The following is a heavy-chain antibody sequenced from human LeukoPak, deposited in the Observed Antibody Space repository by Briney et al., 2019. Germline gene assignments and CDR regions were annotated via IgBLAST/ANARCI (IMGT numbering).Heavy chain of an antibody. CDR1: GGTFSRYA. V-gene: IGHV1-69*04. J-gene: IGHJ4*02. CDR2: IIPILGIA. D-gene: IGHD2-15*01. CDR3: ARDSRGGSCYDS. Sequence: ASVKVSCKASGGTFSRYAISWVRQAPGQGLEWRGRIIPILGIANYAQKFQGRVTITADKSTSTAYMELSSLRSEDTAVYYCARDSRGGSCYDSWGQGTLVTVSS.